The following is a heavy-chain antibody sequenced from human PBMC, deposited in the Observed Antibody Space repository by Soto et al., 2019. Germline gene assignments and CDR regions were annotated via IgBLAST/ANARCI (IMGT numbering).Heavy chain of an antibody. J-gene: IGHJ6*02. D-gene: IGHD6-19*01. CDR2: ISYDGSNK. V-gene: IGHV3-30-3*01. Sequence: VQLVESGGGVVQPGRSLRLSCAASGFTFSSYAMHWVRQAPGKGLERVAVISYDGSNKYYADSVKDRFTISRDNSKNTLYLQMNNLRGEDTAVYYCARDLKWLAEGGMDVGGQGTTVTVSS. CDR1: GFTFSSYA. CDR3: ARDLKWLAEGGMDV.